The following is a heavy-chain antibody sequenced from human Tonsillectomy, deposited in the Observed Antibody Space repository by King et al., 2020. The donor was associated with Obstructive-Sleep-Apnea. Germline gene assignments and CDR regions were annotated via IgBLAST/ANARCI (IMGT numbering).Heavy chain of an antibody. D-gene: IGHD2-2*01. Sequence: VQLQQWGAGLLKPSETLSLTCAVYGGSFSGYYWSWIRRPPGKGLEWIGEINHSGSTNYNPSLKSRVTISVDTSKNQFSLELSSVTAADTAGYYCARAKGYCSSTSCYPREFDPWGQGTLVTVSS. CDR3: ARAKGYCSSTSCYPREFDP. V-gene: IGHV4-34*01. J-gene: IGHJ5*02. CDR1: GGSFSGYY. CDR2: INHSGST.